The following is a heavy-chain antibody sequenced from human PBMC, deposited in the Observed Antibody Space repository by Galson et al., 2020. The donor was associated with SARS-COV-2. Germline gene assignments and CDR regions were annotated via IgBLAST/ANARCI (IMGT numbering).Heavy chain of an antibody. CDR1: GFTFSSYA. D-gene: IGHD3-10*01. CDR3: ARGGSGSYYKGYFDY. Sequence: GGSLRLSCAASGFTFSSYAMHWVRQAPGKGLEWVAVISYDGSKKYYADSVKGRFTISRDDSKNTLYLQMNSLRAEDTAVYYCARGGSGSYYKGYFDYWGQGTLVTVSS. V-gene: IGHV3-30*04. CDR2: ISYDGSKK. J-gene: IGHJ4*02.